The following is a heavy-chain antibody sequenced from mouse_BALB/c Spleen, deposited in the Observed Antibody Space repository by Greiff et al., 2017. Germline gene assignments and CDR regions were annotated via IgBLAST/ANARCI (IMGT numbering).Heavy chain of an antibody. CDR3: ARAGDYYGSSYDY. CDR2: ISSGGST. V-gene: IGHV5-6-5*01. CDR1: GFTFSSYA. Sequence: EVQVVESGGGLVKPGGSLKLSCAASGFTFSSYAMSWVRQTPEKRLEWVASISSGGSTYYPDSVKGRFTISRDNARNILYLQMSSLRSEDTAMYYCARAGDYYGSSYDYWGQGTTLTVSS. D-gene: IGHD1-1*01. J-gene: IGHJ2*01.